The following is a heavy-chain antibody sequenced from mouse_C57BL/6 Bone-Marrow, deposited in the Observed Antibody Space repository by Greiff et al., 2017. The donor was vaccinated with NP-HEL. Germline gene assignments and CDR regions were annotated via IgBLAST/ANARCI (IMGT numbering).Heavy chain of an antibody. V-gene: IGHV14-4*01. CDR3: TCNYFDY. CDR2: IDPENGDT. J-gene: IGHJ2*01. CDR1: GFNIKDDY. Sequence: VQLKQSGAELVRPGASVKLSCTASGFNIKDDYMHWVKQRPEQGLEWIGWIDPENGDTEYASKFQGKATITADTSSNTAYLQLSSLTSEDTAVYYCTCNYFDYWGQGTTLTVSS.